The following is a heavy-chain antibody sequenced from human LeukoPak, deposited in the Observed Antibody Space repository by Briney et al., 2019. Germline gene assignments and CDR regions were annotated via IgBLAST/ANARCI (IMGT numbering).Heavy chain of an antibody. Sequence: AASVKVSCTASGYIFSNFFSSYGITWVRQAPGQGLEWMGGIIPIFGTANYAQKFQGRVTITADESTSTAYMELSSLRSEDTAVYYCARRSASSSSWYLDYWGQGTLVTVSS. CDR2: IIPIFGTA. D-gene: IGHD6-13*01. J-gene: IGHJ4*02. CDR1: GYIFSNFFSSYG. CDR3: ARRSASSSSWYLDY. V-gene: IGHV1-69*13.